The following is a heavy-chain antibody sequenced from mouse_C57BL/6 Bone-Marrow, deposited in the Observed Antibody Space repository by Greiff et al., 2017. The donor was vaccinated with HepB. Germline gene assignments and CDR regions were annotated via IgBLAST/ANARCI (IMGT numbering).Heavy chain of an antibody. CDR2: IDPSDSYT. D-gene: IGHD1-1*01. CDR3: ARPAVPYYFDY. J-gene: IGHJ2*01. CDR1: GYTFTSYW. V-gene: IGHV1-59*01. Sequence: QVQLQQPGAELVRPGTSVKLSCKASGYTFTSYWMHWVKQRPGQGLEWIGVIDPSDSYTNYNQKFKGKATLTVDTSSSTAYMQLSSLTSEDSAVYYWARPAVPYYFDYWGQGTTLTVSS.